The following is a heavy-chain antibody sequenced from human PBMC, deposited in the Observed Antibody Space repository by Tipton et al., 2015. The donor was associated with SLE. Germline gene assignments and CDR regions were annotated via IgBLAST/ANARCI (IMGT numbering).Heavy chain of an antibody. CDR3: TRGTGTRHYYSMDV. D-gene: IGHD1-7*01. V-gene: IGHV3-21*01. Sequence: GSLRLSCAASGFTFSTYSMNWVRQAPGKGLEWVSSISSSGTYIHYADSVTGRFTISRDNADNSLSLQMNSLRAEDTALYYCTRGTGTRHYYSMDVWGSGTTVTVSS. J-gene: IGHJ6*03. CDR2: ISSSGTYI. CDR1: GFTFSTYS.